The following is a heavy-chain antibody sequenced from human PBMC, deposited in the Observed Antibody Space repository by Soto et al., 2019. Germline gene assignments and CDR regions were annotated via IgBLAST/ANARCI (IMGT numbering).Heavy chain of an antibody. J-gene: IGHJ4*02. D-gene: IGHD3-3*01. CDR3: ARADYDFWSGTQ. CDR2: IYDSGTT. CDR1: GASISSGGYF. Sequence: QVQLQESGPGLVKPSQTLSLTCTVSGASISSGGYFWTWIRQHPGKGLEWIGFIYDSGTTYYNPSLKSRVNISVDKSKNQRFLKVTSVTAADTAVYFCARADYDFWSGTQWGQGTLVTVSS. V-gene: IGHV4-31*03.